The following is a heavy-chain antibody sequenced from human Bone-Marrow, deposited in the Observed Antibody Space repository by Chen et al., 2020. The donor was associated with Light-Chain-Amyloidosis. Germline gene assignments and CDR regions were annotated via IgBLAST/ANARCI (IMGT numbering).Heavy chain of an antibody. V-gene: IGHV1-2*04. CDR2: INPNSGGT. J-gene: IGHJ6*02. D-gene: IGHD4-17*01. CDR3: ARGEVTTSFYYYGMDV. CDR1: GYIFTGYY. Sequence: QVQLVQSGAEVKKPGASVNVSCKASGYIFTGYYMHWVRQAPGQGLEWMGWINPNSGGTNYAQKFQGWVTMTRDTSISTAYMELSRLRSDDTAVYYCARGEVTTSFYYYGMDVWGQGTTVTVSS.